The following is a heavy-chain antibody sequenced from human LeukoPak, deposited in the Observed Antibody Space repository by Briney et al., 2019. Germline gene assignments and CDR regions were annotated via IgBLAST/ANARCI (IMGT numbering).Heavy chain of an antibody. Sequence: PSETLSLTCAVYGGSFSGYYWSWIRQPPGKGLEWIGEINHSGSTNYNPSLKSRVTISVDTSKNQFSLKLSSVTAADTAVYYCARAAPYGSGIGWFDPWGQGTLVTVSS. CDR2: INHSGST. CDR3: ARAAPYGSGIGWFDP. D-gene: IGHD3-10*01. CDR1: GGSFSGYY. J-gene: IGHJ5*02. V-gene: IGHV4-34*01.